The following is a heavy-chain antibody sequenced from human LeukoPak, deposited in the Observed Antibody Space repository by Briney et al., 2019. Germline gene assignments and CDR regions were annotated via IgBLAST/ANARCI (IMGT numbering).Heavy chain of an antibody. CDR2: INPSGGST. Sequence: ASVKVSCKPSRYTFTSYYMHWVRQAPGQGLEWMGIINPSGGSTSYAQKFQGRVTMTRDTSKSTVYLELSSLRSEETAVYYCARDVSSSWFFDYWGQGTLVTVSS. V-gene: IGHV1-46*01. J-gene: IGHJ4*02. D-gene: IGHD6-13*01. CDR3: ARDVSSSWFFDY. CDR1: RYTFTSYY.